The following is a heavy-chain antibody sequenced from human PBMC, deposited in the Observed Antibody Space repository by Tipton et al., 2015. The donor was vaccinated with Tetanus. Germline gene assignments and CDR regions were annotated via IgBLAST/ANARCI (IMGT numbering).Heavy chain of an antibody. Sequence: QSGAEVKKPGASVKVSCKASGYTFTSYGISWVRQAPGQGLEWMGWISAYNGNTNYAQKLQGRVTMTTDTSTSTAYMELRSLRSDDTAVYYCARDLFGGYCSGGSCYLGRGYWGQGTLVTVSS. D-gene: IGHD2-15*01. CDR3: ARDLFGGYCSGGSCYLGRGY. J-gene: IGHJ4*02. CDR2: ISAYNGNT. V-gene: IGHV1-18*01. CDR1: GYTFTSYG.